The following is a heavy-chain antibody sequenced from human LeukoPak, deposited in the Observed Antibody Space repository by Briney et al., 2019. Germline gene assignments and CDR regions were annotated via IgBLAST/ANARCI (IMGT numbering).Heavy chain of an antibody. CDR3: ARRFEYYDFWSGYYRWYFDL. J-gene: IGHJ2*01. CDR2: IYYSGST. CDR1: GGSISSYY. V-gene: IGHV4-59*01. D-gene: IGHD3-3*01. Sequence: SETLSLTCTVFGGSISSYYWSWIRQPPGKGLEWIGYIYYSGSTNYNPSLKSRVTISVDTSKNQFSLKLSSVTAADTAVYYCARRFEYYDFWSGYYRWYFDLWGRGTLVTVSS.